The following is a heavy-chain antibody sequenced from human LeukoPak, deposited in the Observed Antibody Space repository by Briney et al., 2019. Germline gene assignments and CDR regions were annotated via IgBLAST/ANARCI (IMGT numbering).Heavy chain of an antibody. J-gene: IGHJ4*02. V-gene: IGHV3-74*01. CDR1: GFIFSNFW. Sequence: GGSLRLSCAAPGFIFSNFWMHWVRQVPGKGLVWVSHINSDGRTTDYADSVRGRFTISRDNAKNTLYLQMNRLTVEDTAVYYCGRGMRDFYGLDYWGQGFLVTVSS. CDR2: INSDGRTT. CDR3: GRGMRDFYGLDY. D-gene: IGHD2/OR15-2a*01.